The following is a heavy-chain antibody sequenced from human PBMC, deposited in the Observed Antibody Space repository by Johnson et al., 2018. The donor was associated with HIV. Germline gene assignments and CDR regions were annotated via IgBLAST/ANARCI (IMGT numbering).Heavy chain of an antibody. D-gene: IGHD6-6*01. CDR3: ARDGSQLADAFDI. Sequence: QVQLVESGGGVVQPGRSLRLSCAASGFIFSNYPMHWVRQAPGKGLEWVAVISYDGSNKYYADSVKGRFTISRDNSKNTLYLQMNSLRAEDTAVYYCARDGSQLADAFDIWGQGTMVTVSS. CDR1: GFIFSNYP. J-gene: IGHJ3*02. CDR2: ISYDGSNK. V-gene: IGHV3-30-3*01.